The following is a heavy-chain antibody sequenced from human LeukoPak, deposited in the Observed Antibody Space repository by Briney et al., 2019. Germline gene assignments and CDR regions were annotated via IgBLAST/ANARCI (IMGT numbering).Heavy chain of an antibody. Sequence: PGGSLRLSCAASGFTFSSYSMNWVRQAPGKGLEWVSSISSSSSYIYYADSVKGRFTIFRDNAKNSLYLQMNSLRAEDTAVYYCARDNYDYVWGSYDYYYYMDVWGKGTTVTVSS. CDR1: GFTFSSYS. V-gene: IGHV3-21*01. D-gene: IGHD3-16*01. CDR3: ARDNYDYVWGSYDYYYYMDV. CDR2: ISSSSSYI. J-gene: IGHJ6*03.